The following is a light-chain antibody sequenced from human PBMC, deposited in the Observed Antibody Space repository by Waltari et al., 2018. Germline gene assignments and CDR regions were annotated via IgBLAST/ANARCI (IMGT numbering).Light chain of an antibody. CDR2: EDN. CDR3: CSYAGRRSLM. CDR1: SSDIGRHTL. J-gene: IGLJ3*02. V-gene: IGLV2-23*01. Sequence: QSALTQTASVSGSPGQSITLSCPGTSSDIGRHTLVSWYQKSPGKAPRLIIYEDNKRPSGASNRFSGSKSGNTASLTIFGLQAEDEGEYYCCSYAGRRSLMFGGGTKVTVL.